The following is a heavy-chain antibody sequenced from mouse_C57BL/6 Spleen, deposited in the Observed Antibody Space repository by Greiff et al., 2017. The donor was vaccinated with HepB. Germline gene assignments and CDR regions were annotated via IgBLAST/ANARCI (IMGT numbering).Heavy chain of an antibody. V-gene: IGHV1-39*01. CDR2: INPNYGTT. Sequence: VQLKQSGPELVKPGASVKISCKASGYSFTDYNMNWVKQSNGKSLEWIGVINPNYGTTSYNQKFKGKATLTVDQSSSTAYMQLNSLTSEDSAVYYCARPLTGLYYYAMDYWGQGTSVTVSS. J-gene: IGHJ4*01. CDR1: GYSFTDYN. CDR3: ARPLTGLYYYAMDY. D-gene: IGHD4-1*01.